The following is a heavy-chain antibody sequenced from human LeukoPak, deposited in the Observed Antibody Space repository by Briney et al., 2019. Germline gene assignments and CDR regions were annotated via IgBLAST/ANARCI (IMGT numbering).Heavy chain of an antibody. CDR3: WGGEGWLQPS. J-gene: IGHJ4*02. CDR2: IKQDGSET. CDR1: GFIFNTHW. D-gene: IGHD6-19*01. Sequence: GGSLRLSCAASGFIFNTHWMNWVRQAPGKGLEWVANIKQDGSETFYLDSVRGRFIISRDNTKNSLYLQMRSLRVEDTAVYFCWGGEGWLQPSWGQGTLVTVSS. V-gene: IGHV3-7*01.